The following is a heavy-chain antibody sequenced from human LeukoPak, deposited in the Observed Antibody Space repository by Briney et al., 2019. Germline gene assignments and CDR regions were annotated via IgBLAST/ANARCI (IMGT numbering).Heavy chain of an antibody. D-gene: IGHD2-2*01. V-gene: IGHV3-30*18. CDR2: ISYDGSNK. J-gene: IGHJ4*02. CDR3: AKEGGYCSSTSCPPGY. Sequence: PGGSLRLSCAASGFTFSSYGMHWVRQAPGQGLEWVAVISYDGSNKNYADTVKGRFTISRDNSKNTLYLQMNRLRAEDTAGYYCAKEGGYCSSTSCPPGYWGQGTLVTVSS. CDR1: GFTFSSYG.